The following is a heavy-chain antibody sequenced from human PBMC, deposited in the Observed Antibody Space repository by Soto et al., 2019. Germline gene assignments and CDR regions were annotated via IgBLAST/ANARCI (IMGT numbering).Heavy chain of an antibody. D-gene: IGHD6-19*01. Sequence: SETLSLTCAVYGGSFSGYYWSWIRQPPWKGLEWIGEINHSGITNYNPSLKSRVTISVVTSKNQFSLKLSSVTAADTAVYYCARELVMYSSGWYVNYYYYGMDVWGQGTTVTVSS. V-gene: IGHV4-34*01. CDR3: ARELVMYSSGWYVNYYYYGMDV. CDR1: GGSFSGYY. J-gene: IGHJ6*02. CDR2: INHSGIT.